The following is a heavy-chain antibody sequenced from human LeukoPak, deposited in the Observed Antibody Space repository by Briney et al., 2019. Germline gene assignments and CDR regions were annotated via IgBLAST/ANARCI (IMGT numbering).Heavy chain of an antibody. Sequence: PSETLSLTCTVSGGSISSSSYYWGWIRQPPGKGLEWIGSIYYSGSTYYNPSLKSRVTISVDTSKNQFSLKLSSVTAADTAVYYCAAWGGSSSWSQLAFDYWGQGTLVTVSS. CDR3: AAWGGSSSWSQLAFDY. V-gene: IGHV4-39*01. D-gene: IGHD6-13*01. CDR1: GGSISSSSYY. CDR2: IYYSGST. J-gene: IGHJ4*02.